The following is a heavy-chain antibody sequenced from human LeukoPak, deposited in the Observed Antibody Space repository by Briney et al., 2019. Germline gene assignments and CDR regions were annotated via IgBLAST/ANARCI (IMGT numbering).Heavy chain of an antibody. Sequence: ASVKVSCKASGYTFTSYGISWVRQAPGQGLEWMGWISAYNGNTNYPQKLQGRATMTTDTSTSTAYMELRSLRSDDTAVYYCARDLGLELLGLDGYFDYWGQGTLVTVSS. CDR1: GYTFTSYG. V-gene: IGHV1-18*01. CDR3: ARDLGLELLGLDGYFDY. CDR2: ISAYNGNT. D-gene: IGHD1-7*01. J-gene: IGHJ4*02.